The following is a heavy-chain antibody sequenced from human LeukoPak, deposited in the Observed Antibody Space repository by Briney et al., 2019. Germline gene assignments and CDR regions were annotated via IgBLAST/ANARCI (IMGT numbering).Heavy chain of an antibody. V-gene: IGHV3-23*01. CDR2: ISGSGGST. CDR3: AKDLGGVGRRGAFDI. J-gene: IGHJ3*02. Sequence: PGGSLRLSCAASGFTFSSYAMSWVRQAPGKGLEWASAISGSGGSTYYADSVKGRFTISRDNSKNTLYLQMNSLRAEDTAVYYCAKDLGGVGRRGAFDIWGQGTMVTVSS. CDR1: GFTFSSYA. D-gene: IGHD1-26*01.